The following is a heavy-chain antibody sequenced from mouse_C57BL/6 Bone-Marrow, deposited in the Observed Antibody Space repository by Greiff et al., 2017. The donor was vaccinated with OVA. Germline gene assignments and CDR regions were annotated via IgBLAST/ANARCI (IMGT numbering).Heavy chain of an antibody. CDR2: IYPEDGDT. CDR1: GYAFSSYW. CDR3: ARGTGFDY. V-gene: IGHV1-80*01. J-gene: IGHJ2*01. D-gene: IGHD3-3*01. Sequence: LKESGASVKISCKASGYAFSSYWMNWVKQRPGKGLEWIGQIYPEDGDTNYNGKFKGKATLTVDKSSSTAYMELRSLTSEDSAVYYCARGTGFDYWGQGTTLTVSS.